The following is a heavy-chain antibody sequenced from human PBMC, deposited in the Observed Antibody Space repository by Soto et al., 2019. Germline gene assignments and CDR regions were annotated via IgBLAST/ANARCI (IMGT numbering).Heavy chain of an antibody. D-gene: IGHD3-10*01. J-gene: IGHJ4*02. V-gene: IGHV1-69*02. Sequence: SVKVSCKASAGTFSFYNINWVRQAPGLGLEWVGRINPILSMSNYAQKLQGRVTMTAENSTNTAYMELRSLRSEDTAVYYCATGDGSGYRSFDYWGQGALVTVSS. CDR2: INPILSMS. CDR3: ATGDGSGYRSFDY. CDR1: AGTFSFYN.